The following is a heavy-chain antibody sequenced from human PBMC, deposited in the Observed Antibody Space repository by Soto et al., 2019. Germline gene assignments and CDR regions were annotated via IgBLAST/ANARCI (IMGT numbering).Heavy chain of an antibody. D-gene: IGHD3-22*01. CDR1: GFTFSSYG. J-gene: IGHJ4*02. V-gene: IGHV3-33*01. Sequence: QVQLVESGGGVVQPGRFLRLSCAASGFTFSSYGMHWVRQAPGKGLEWVAVIWYDGSNKYYADSVKGRFTISRDNSKNTLYLQMNSLRGEDTAVYYCAIDYDSSGYPRYYFDYWGQGTLVTVSS. CDR2: IWYDGSNK. CDR3: AIDYDSSGYPRYYFDY.